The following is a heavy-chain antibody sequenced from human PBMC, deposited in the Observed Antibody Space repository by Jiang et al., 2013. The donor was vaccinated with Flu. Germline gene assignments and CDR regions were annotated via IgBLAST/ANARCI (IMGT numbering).Heavy chain of an antibody. Sequence: QLVESGGALVHPGGSLRLSCAASGFTFSGYWMHWVRQAPGKGLVWVSRISPDGTSSSNADSVRGRFTISRDNAKNTLYLQMNSLGVDDTAVYYCARAPGNNYGRFEYWGQGTLVPVSS. CDR3: ARAPGNNYGRFEY. J-gene: IGHJ4*02. V-gene: IGHV3-74*01. D-gene: IGHD5-18*01. CDR2: ISPDGTSS. CDR1: GFTFSGYW.